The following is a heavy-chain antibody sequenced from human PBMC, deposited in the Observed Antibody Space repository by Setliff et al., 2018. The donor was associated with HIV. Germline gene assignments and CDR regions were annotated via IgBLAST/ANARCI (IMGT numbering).Heavy chain of an antibody. Sequence: SETLSLTCSVSGGSINSYYWSWIRQPPGKGLEWIGYFYYSGSTTYNPSLRSRVTISADTSNNQFSLRVNSVTPADTAVYFCARIAATGGHFDNWGQGTLVTVSS. D-gene: IGHD2-15*01. CDR1: GGSINSYY. V-gene: IGHV4-59*01. CDR3: ARIAATGGHFDN. CDR2: FYYSGST. J-gene: IGHJ4*02.